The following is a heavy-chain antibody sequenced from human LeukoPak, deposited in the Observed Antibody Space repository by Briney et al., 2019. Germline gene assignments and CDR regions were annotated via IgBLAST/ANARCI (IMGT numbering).Heavy chain of an antibody. CDR3: ARERRGDDAFDI. CDR1: GFTFSSYG. Sequence: GRSLRLSCAASGFTFSSYGLHWVRQAPGKGLEWVAVISYDGSNKYYADSVKGRFTISRDNSKSTLYLQMNSLRAEDTAVYYCARERRGDDAFDIWGQGTMVTVSS. J-gene: IGHJ3*02. CDR2: ISYDGSNK. D-gene: IGHD3-16*01. V-gene: IGHV3-30*03.